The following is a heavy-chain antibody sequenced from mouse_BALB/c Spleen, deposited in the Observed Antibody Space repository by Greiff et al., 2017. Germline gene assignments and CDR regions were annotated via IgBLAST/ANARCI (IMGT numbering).Heavy chain of an antibody. J-gene: IGHJ4*01. V-gene: IGHV5-6-5*01. D-gene: IGHD2-1*01. Sequence: DVQLVESGGGLVKPGGSLKLSCAASGFTFSSYAMSWVRQTPEKRLEWVASISSGGSTYYPDSVKGRFTISRDNARNILYLQMSSLRSEDTAMYYCAGRYYGKGRLPYWGQGTSVTVSS. CDR2: ISSGGST. CDR1: GFTFSSYA. CDR3: AGRYYGKGRLPY.